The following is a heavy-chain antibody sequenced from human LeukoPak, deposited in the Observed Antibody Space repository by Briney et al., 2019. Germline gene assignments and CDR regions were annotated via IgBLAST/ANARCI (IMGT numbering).Heavy chain of an antibody. CDR3: ASNRHNWNRAPDY. CDR1: GFTFSSYS. CDR2: ISSSSSTI. J-gene: IGHJ4*02. D-gene: IGHD1-20*01. V-gene: IGHV3-48*02. Sequence: GGSLRLSCAASGFTFSSYSMTWVRQAPGKGLEWVSYISSSSSTIYYADSVKGRFTISRDNAKNSLYLQMNSLRDEDTAVYYCASNRHNWNRAPDYWGQGTLVTVSS.